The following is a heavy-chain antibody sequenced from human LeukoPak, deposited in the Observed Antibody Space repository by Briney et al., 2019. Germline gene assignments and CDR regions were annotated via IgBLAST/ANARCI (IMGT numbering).Heavy chain of an antibody. J-gene: IGHJ5*02. D-gene: IGHD6-19*01. CDR3: ARASRDAIAVAGTGNWCDP. CDR1: GGSFSGYY. Sequence: SETLSLTCAVYGGSFSGYYRSWIRQPPGKGLEWIGEINHSGSTNYNPSLKSRVTISVDTSKNQFSLKLSSVTAADTAVYYCARASRDAIAVAGTGNWCDPWGQGTLVPVSS. V-gene: IGHV4-34*01. CDR2: INHSGST.